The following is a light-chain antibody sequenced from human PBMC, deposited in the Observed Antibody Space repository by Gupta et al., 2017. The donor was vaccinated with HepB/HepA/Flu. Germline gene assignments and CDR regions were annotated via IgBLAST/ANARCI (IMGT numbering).Light chain of an antibody. CDR1: SGRIAQNY. CDR3: QSSDLIRQI. CDR2: DNK. J-gene: IGLJ2*01. V-gene: IGLV6-57*03. Sequence: NFMLTQAHSGSEVPGKTVTIYCTRSSGRIAQNYVQWYQQRPGSAPTIVIYDNKDRPSGVPDRFSGSIDRSSNSVSLTISGLRAEDEAVYYCQSSDLIRQIFGGGTRLTVL.